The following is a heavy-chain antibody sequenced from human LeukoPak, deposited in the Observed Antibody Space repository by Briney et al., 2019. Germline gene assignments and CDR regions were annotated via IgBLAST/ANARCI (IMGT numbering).Heavy chain of an antibody. D-gene: IGHD1-26*01. CDR3: ARGRQNSGSYWDAFHI. V-gene: IGHV3-30*02. CDR1: GFTFSSYG. J-gene: IGHJ3*02. Sequence: GGSLRLSCAASGFTFSSYGMHWVRQAPGKGLEWVAFIRYDGSNKYYADSVKGRFTISRDNSKNTLYLQMNSLRAEDTAVYYCARGRQNSGSYWDAFHIWGQGTMVTVSS. CDR2: IRYDGSNK.